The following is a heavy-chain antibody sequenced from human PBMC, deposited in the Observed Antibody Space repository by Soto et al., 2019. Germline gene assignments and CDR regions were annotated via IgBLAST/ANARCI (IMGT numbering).Heavy chain of an antibody. CDR2: INHSGSS. CDR1: GGSLSGYY. Sequence: TLSLTCAVYGGSLSGYYWSWIRQAPLNVLEWSGEINHSGSSNYNPSLTSPVTISVDTSKNQFSLKLSSVTAEDTAVYYCAKDSDFWSGYYRVYYFDYWGQGTLVTDSS. V-gene: IGHV4-34*01. D-gene: IGHD3-3*01. J-gene: IGHJ4*02. CDR3: AKDSDFWSGYYRVYYFDY.